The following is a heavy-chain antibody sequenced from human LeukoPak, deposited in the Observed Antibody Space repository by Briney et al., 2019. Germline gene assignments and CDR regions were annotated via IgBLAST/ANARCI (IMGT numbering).Heavy chain of an antibody. V-gene: IGHV3-74*01. D-gene: IGHD6-13*01. Sequence: GGSLRLSCAVSGFTFSNYWMHWVGQAPGKGLVWVSRINNEESSITYADSVKGRFTISRDNAKNTLYLQMNSLRVEDTAVYYCARGYSSNYRVDYWGQGTLVTVSS. CDR2: INNEESSI. CDR1: GFTFSNYW. J-gene: IGHJ4*02. CDR3: ARGYSSNYRVDY.